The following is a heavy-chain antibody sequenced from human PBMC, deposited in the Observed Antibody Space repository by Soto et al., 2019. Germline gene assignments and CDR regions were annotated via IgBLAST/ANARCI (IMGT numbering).Heavy chain of an antibody. D-gene: IGHD6-19*01. CDR2: ISYDGSNK. V-gene: IGHV3-30*18. CDR1: GFTFSSYG. CDR3: AKNLRGIAVAVLDY. Sequence: QAQLVESGGGVVQPGRSLRLSCAASGFTFSSYGMHWVRQAPGKGLEWVAVISYDGSNKYYADSVKGRFTISRDNSKNTLYLQMNSLRTEDTAVYYCAKNLRGIAVAVLDYWGQGTLVTVSS. J-gene: IGHJ4*02.